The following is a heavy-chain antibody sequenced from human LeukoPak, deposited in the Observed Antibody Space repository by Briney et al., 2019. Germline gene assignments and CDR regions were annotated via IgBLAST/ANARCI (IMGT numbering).Heavy chain of an antibody. CDR3: ARETAYCGGGDCYAYFDY. D-gene: IGHD2-21*02. CDR1: GGTFSSYA. CDR2: IIPIFGTA. Sequence: GASVKVSCKVSGGTFSSYAISWVRQAPGQGLEWMGGIIPIFGTANYAQKFQGRVTITADKSTSTAYMELSSLRSEDTAVYYCARETAYCGGGDCYAYFDYWGQGTLVTDSS. V-gene: IGHV1-69*06. J-gene: IGHJ4*02.